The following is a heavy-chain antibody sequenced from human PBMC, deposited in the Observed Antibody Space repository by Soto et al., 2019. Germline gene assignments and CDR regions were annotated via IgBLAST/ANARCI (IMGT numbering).Heavy chain of an antibody. V-gene: IGHV3-13*01. CDR3: ARGNSAHSVDY. J-gene: IGHJ4*02. D-gene: IGHD1-26*01. Sequence: LRLSCAASGFTFSSYDMHWVRQATGKGLEWVSAIGTAGDTYYPGSVKGRFTISRENAKNSLYLQMNSLRAEDTAVYYCARGNSAHSVDYWGQGTLVTVSS. CDR1: GFTFSSYD. CDR2: IGTAGDT.